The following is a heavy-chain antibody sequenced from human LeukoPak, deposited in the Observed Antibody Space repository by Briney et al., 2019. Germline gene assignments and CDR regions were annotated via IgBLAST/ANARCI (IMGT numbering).Heavy chain of an antibody. J-gene: IGHJ6*03. CDR3: ARIAAAGRSYYYYYMDV. CDR2: IYHSGST. CDR1: GYSISSGYY. V-gene: IGHV4-38-2*01. D-gene: IGHD6-13*01. Sequence: PSETLSLTCAVSGYSISSGYYWGWIRPPPGKGREWIGSIYHSGSTYYNPSLKSRVTISVDTSKNQFSLKLSSVTAADTAVYYCARIAAAGRSYYYYYMDVWGKGTTVTVSS.